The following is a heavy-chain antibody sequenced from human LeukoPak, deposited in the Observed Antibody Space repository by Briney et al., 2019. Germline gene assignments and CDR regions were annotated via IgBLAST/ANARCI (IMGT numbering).Heavy chain of an antibody. Sequence: SETLSLTCTISGGSIRSSSYYWGWIRQPPGKGLEWIGSIYYSGSTYYNPSLKSRVTISVDTSKNQFSLKLSSVTAADTAVYYCAGSYYGGNSNKALGAFDIWGQGTMVTVSS. J-gene: IGHJ3*02. CDR2: IYYSGST. D-gene: IGHD4-23*01. V-gene: IGHV4-39*07. CDR1: GGSIRSSSYY. CDR3: AGSYYGGNSNKALGAFDI.